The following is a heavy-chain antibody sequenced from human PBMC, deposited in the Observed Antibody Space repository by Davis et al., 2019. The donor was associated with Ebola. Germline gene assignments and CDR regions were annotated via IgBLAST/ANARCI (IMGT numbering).Heavy chain of an antibody. V-gene: IGHV4-39*01. D-gene: IGHD4-17*01. CDR2: VYFSGTT. CDR1: GDSISSSSHY. CDR3: AIGAAPVDF. J-gene: IGHJ4*02. Sequence: SETLSLTCTVSGDSISSSSHYWGWIRQPPGKGLEWMGCVYFSGTTYYTPSLKSRATISVDTSKNQFSLNLNSVTAADTAVYYCAIGAAPVDFWGQGALVTVSS.